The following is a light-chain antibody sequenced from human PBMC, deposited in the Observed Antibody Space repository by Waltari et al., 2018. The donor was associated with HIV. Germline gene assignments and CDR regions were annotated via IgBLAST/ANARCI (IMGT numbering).Light chain of an antibody. CDR1: HVITND. CDR3: QKYKSVPLT. J-gene: IGKJ4*01. CDR2: SAS. Sequence: IQMTSSPSPLSASVGDRFTISCRARHVITNDLSWYQQKPETVPKLIIYSASTVQSVAASRFSSSGAGTYFTVTISSLRPEDVATYYRQKYKSVPLTFGGGTKLEI. V-gene: IGKV1-27*01.